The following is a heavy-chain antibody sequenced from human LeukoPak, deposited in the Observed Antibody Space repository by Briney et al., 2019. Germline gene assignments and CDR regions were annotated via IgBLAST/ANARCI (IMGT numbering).Heavy chain of an antibody. CDR2: INPNSGDT. CDR3: AREDAVSSDDAFDL. Sequence: GASVKVSCKASGYTFTSYGISWVRQAPGQGLEWMGWINPNSGDTNYAQKFQGRVTMTRDTSISTAYMELSRLRSDDTAVYYCAREDAVSSDDAFDLWGQGTMVTVS. CDR1: GYTFTSYG. D-gene: IGHD6-19*01. J-gene: IGHJ3*01. V-gene: IGHV1-2*02.